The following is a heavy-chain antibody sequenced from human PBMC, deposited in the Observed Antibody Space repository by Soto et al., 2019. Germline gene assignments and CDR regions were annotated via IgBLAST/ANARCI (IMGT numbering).Heavy chain of an antibody. CDR1: GFTFSSYS. J-gene: IGHJ4*02. Sequence: EVQLVESGGGLVEPGGSLRLSCAASGFTFSSYSMNWVRQAPGKGLEWVSSISSSSSYIYYADSVKGRFTISRDNAKNSLYLQMNSLRAEDTAVYYCARDGGYSGYDSLWADYWGQGTLVTVSS. V-gene: IGHV3-21*01. CDR3: ARDGGYSGYDSLWADY. D-gene: IGHD5-12*01. CDR2: ISSSSSYI.